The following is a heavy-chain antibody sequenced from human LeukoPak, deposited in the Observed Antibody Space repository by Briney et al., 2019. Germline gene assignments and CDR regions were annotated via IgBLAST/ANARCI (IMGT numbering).Heavy chain of an antibody. CDR2: IYYSGST. D-gene: IGHD2-2*01. Sequence: SETLSLTCTDSGGSISSYYWSWIRQPPGKGLEWIGYIYYSGSTNYNPSLKSRVTISVDTSKNQFSLKLSSVTAADTAVYYCARLGLPAASFDYWGQGTLVTVSS. V-gene: IGHV4-59*08. CDR1: GGSISSYY. CDR3: ARLGLPAASFDY. J-gene: IGHJ4*02.